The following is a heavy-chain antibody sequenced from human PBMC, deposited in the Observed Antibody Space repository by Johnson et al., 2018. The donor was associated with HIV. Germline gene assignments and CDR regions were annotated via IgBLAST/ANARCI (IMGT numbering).Heavy chain of an antibody. CDR1: GFTFSSYA. CDR2: ISFDGSNT. D-gene: IGHD4-17*01. Sequence: QVQLVESGGGLVKPGGSLRLSCAASGFTFSSYAMHWVRQAPGKGLEWVAVISFDGSNTYYADSVKGRFTISRDDSKNTLYLQMNSLRPEDTAVYYCAGDLAIGEDAFDTWGQGTMVTVSS. J-gene: IGHJ3*02. CDR3: AGDLAIGEDAFDT. V-gene: IGHV3-30-3*01.